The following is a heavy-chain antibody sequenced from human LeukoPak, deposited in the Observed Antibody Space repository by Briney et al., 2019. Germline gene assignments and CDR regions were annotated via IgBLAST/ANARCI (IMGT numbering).Heavy chain of an antibody. Sequence: GGSLRLSCAASGFTFSSYSMNWVRQAPGKGLEWVSSISSSSSYIYYADSVKGRFTISRDNAKNSLYLQMNSLRAEDTAVYYCAKEIAAAGMGCFDYWGQGTLVTVSS. V-gene: IGHV3-21*01. CDR2: ISSSSSYI. J-gene: IGHJ4*02. D-gene: IGHD6-13*01. CDR3: AKEIAAAGMGCFDY. CDR1: GFTFSSYS.